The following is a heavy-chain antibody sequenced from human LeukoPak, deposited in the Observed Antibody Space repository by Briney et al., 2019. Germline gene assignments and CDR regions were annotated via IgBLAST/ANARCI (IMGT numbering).Heavy chain of an antibody. CDR2: ISSDGNDT. CDR1: GVTFSSYG. CDR3: TTKVIRGNSGDDYDD. Sequence: GGSLRLSCAASGVTFSSYGMHWVRQAPGKGLEWVAIISSDGNDTLYGDSVKGRFTISRDDSKSTLYLQMNSLRAEDTAVYYCTTKVIRGNSGDDYDDWGQGTLVTVSS. V-gene: IGHV3-30*03. D-gene: IGHD5-12*01. J-gene: IGHJ4*02.